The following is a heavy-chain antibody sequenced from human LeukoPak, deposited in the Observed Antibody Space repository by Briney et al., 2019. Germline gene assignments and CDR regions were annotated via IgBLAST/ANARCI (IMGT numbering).Heavy chain of an antibody. J-gene: IGHJ6*03. Sequence: ASVKVSCKASGYTFTSYDINWVRQASGQGLEWMGWMNPNSGNTGYAQKFQGRVTMTINTAIGTAYMELNSLRSEDTAVYYCARFNKGGRDILKARFYYYMDVWGKGTTVTVSS. V-gene: IGHV1-8*01. CDR3: ARFNKGGRDILKARFYYYMDV. D-gene: IGHD1-26*01. CDR1: GYTFTSYD. CDR2: MNPNSGNT.